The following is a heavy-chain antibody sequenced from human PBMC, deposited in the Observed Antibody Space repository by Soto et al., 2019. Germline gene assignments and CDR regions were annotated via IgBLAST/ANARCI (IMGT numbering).Heavy chain of an antibody. CDR3: ARGGGSHSGFLDY. CDR1: GFTFSSNW. J-gene: IGHJ4*02. D-gene: IGHD3-10*01. Sequence: GGSLRLSCAASGFTFSSNWMHWVRQAPGKGLVGVSRMNSDGSITNYADSVKGRLTISRDNAKNTLYLQMNSLRAEDTAVYYCARGGGSHSGFLDYWGQGILVTVSS. CDR2: MNSDGSIT. V-gene: IGHV3-74*01.